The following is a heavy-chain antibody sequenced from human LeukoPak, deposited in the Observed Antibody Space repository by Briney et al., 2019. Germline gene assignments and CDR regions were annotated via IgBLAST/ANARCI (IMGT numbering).Heavy chain of an antibody. CDR3: ARDRGRTNYGDNNWFDY. CDR2: INTDGRRT. D-gene: IGHD1-7*01. CDR1: GFTFSDYW. Sequence: GALRLSCAASGFTFSDYWMHWVRQAPGKGLVWVSGINTDGRRTIYSDSVKGRFTISRDNAKNTLYLRMNSLRAEDTAVYYCARDRGRTNYGDNNWFDYWGQGTLVTVSS. V-gene: IGHV3-74*01. J-gene: IGHJ5*01.